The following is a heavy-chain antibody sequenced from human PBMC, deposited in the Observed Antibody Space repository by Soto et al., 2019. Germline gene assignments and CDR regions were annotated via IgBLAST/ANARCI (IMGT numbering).Heavy chain of an antibody. CDR1: GFTLSYYW. CDR3: ARDCSGGSCQY. V-gene: IGHV3-7*01. J-gene: IGHJ4*02. Sequence: EVQLMESGGGLVQPGGSLRLSCAASGFTLSYYWMSWVRQAPGKGLEWVANIKEDGSEKYYVDSVKARFTISRYNAQNSVFLQMNSLGVEDTAIYYCARDCSGGSCQYWGQGTLVTVSS. D-gene: IGHD2-15*01. CDR2: IKEDGSEK.